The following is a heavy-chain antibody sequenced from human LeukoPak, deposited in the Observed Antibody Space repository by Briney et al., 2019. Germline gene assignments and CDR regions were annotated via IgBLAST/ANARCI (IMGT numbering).Heavy chain of an antibody. J-gene: IGHJ4*02. CDR2: ISSSSSYI. Sequence: GGSLRLSCAASGFTFSTYSMNWVRQAPGKGLEWISAISSSSSYIYYADSVKGRFTISRDNARNSLYLQMNSLRAEDTAVYYCARNGYDYVWGSYPEDYWGQGTLVTVSS. CDR1: GFTFSTYS. V-gene: IGHV3-21*01. CDR3: ARNGYDYVWGSYPEDY. D-gene: IGHD3-16*02.